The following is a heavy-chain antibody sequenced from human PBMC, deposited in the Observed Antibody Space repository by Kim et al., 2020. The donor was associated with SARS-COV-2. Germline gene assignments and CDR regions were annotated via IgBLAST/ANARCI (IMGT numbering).Heavy chain of an antibody. CDR3: ARETGGATIFSVFDY. Sequence: SETLSLTCAVYGGSFSGYYWSWIRQPPGKGLEWIGEINHSGSTNYNPSLKSRVTISVDTSKNQFSLKLSSVTAADTAVYYCARETGGATIFSVFDYWGQGTLVTVSS. CDR2: INHSGST. V-gene: IGHV4-34*01. J-gene: IGHJ4*02. D-gene: IGHD1-26*01. CDR1: GGSFSGYY.